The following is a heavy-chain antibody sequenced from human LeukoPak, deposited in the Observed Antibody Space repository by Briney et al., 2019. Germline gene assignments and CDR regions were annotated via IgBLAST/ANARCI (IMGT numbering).Heavy chain of an antibody. CDR1: GGSISSSNW. CDR2: IYHSGST. V-gene: IGHV4-4*02. D-gene: IGHD3-22*01. CDR3: ARDYYDSSGYYYYGMDV. Sequence: SGTLSLTCAVSGGSISSSNWWSWVRQPPGKGLEWIGEIYHSGSTNYNPSLKSRVTISVDTSKNQFSLKLSSVTAADTAVYYCARDYYDSSGYYYYGMDVWGQGTTVTVSS. J-gene: IGHJ6*02.